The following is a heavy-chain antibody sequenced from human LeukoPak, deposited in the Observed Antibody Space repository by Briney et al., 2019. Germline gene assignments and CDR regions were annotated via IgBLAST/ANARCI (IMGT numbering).Heavy chain of an antibody. CDR3: AKDIGPGTGYYYYYMDV. CDR2: ISWNSGSI. Sequence: GGSLRLSCAASGFTFDDYAMHWVRQAPGKGLEWVSGISWNSGSIGYADSVKGRFTISRDNAKNSLYLQMNSLRAEDTALYYCAKDIGPGTGYYYYYMDVWGKGTTVTVSS. J-gene: IGHJ6*03. D-gene: IGHD6-13*01. V-gene: IGHV3-9*01. CDR1: GFTFDDYA.